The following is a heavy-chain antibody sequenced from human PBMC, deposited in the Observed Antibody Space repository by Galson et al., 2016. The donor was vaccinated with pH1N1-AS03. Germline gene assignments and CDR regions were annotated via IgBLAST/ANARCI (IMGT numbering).Heavy chain of an antibody. CDR3: ARGGVVGRHFDY. Sequence: SLRLSCAASGFTFSSYAMHWVRQAPGKGLGYVSVISSNGGRTDYANSVKGRFTISRDNSKNTLYLQMGSLRAEDMAVYYCARGGVVGRHFDYWGQGTLVTVSS. V-gene: IGHV3-64*01. J-gene: IGHJ4*02. CDR2: ISSNGGRT. CDR1: GFTFSSYA. D-gene: IGHD2-15*01.